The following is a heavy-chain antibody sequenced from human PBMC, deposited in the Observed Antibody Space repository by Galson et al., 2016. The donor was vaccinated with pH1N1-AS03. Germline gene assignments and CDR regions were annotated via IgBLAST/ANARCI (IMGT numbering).Heavy chain of an antibody. V-gene: IGHV4-59*01. CDR3: ARDRDTREHWVAFDI. D-gene: IGHD1-26*01. Sequence: SKTLSLTCSVSGVSISSYWWSWIRQPPGEGLEWIGYVSYTGSTKYNPSLESRVTMSVDTSKNQFSLRLTSVTAADTAVYYCARDRDTREHWVAFDIWGQGTVITVSS. CDR2: VSYTGST. CDR1: GVSISSYW. J-gene: IGHJ3*02.